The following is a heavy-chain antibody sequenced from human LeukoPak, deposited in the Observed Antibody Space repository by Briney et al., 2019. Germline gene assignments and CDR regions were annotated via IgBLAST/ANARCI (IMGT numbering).Heavy chain of an antibody. CDR1: GGTFSSYA. CDR2: IIPILGIA. CDR3: ARDVAVAGTSSDAFDI. D-gene: IGHD6-19*01. Sequence: ASVKVSCKASGGTFSSYAISWVRQAPGQGLEWMGRIIPILGIANYAQKFQGRVTITADKSTSTAYMELSSLRSGDTAVYYCARDVAVAGTSSDAFDIWGQGTMVTVSS. V-gene: IGHV1-69*04. J-gene: IGHJ3*02.